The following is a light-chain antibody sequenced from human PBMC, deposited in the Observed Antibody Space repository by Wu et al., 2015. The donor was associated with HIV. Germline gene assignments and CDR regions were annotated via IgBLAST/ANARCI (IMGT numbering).Light chain of an antibody. CDR2: KAS. J-gene: IGKJ2*01. Sequence: DIQMTQSPSTLSASVGDRVTITCRASQSINSWLAWYQQKPGKAPKLLIYKASSLESGVPSRFSGSGSGTKFTLTISSLQPDDFATYYCQQYYTYPYTFGQGTKLEIK. V-gene: IGKV1-5*03. CDR1: QSINSW. CDR3: QQYYTYPYT.